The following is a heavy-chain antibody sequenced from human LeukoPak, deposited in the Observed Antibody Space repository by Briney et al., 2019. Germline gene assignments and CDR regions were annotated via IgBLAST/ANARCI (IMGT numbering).Heavy chain of an antibody. Sequence: GESLKISCKSSGYSFTNYWIGWVRQMPGKGLEWMGIIYPGDSYPRYSPSFQGQVTISADKSISTAYLQWSSLKASDTAMYYCARGDYDSSGYFYYAFDIWGQGTMVTVSS. J-gene: IGHJ3*02. CDR2: IYPGDSYP. V-gene: IGHV5-51*01. CDR1: GYSFTNYW. D-gene: IGHD3-22*01. CDR3: ARGDYDSSGYFYYAFDI.